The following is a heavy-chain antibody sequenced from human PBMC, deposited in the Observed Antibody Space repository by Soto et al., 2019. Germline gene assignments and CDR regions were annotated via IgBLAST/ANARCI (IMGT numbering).Heavy chain of an antibody. Sequence: GASVKVSCKASGGTFSSYAISWVRQAPGQGLEWMGGIIPIFGTADYAQKFQGRVTITADESTSTAYMELGSLRSEDTAVYYCARDPPRVDYYYGMDVWGQGTTVTVSS. V-gene: IGHV1-69*13. CDR2: IIPIFGTA. J-gene: IGHJ6*02. CDR3: ARDPPRVDYYYGMDV. CDR1: GGTFSSYA.